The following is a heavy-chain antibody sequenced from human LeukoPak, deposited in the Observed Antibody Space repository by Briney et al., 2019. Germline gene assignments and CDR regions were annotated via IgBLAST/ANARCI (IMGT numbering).Heavy chain of an antibody. D-gene: IGHD6-19*01. J-gene: IGHJ5*02. CDR1: GGSISSAGYY. CDR2: IYYSGNT. CDR3: ARAVAVAGTNNWFDP. V-gene: IGHV4-31*03. Sequence: SETLSLTCIVSGGSISSAGYYWSWIRQHPGKGLEWIGYIYYSGNTYYNSSLKSRVTISVDMSKNQFSLKLNSVTAADTAVYYCARAVAVAGTNNWFDPWGQGTLVTVSS.